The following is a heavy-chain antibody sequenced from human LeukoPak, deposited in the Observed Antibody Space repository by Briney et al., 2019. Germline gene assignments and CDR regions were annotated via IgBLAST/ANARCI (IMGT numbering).Heavy chain of an antibody. CDR3: AKFGGGYCSTTSCYGWFDP. D-gene: IGHD2-2*01. V-gene: IGHV3-23*01. Sequence: GGSLRLSCVVSGFNFNSAWMGWVRQAPGKGLDWVSVIFSSGGSTYYADSVKGRFTVSRDNSKNTLYLQMNGLRAEDTAVYYCAKFGGGYCSTTSCYGWFDPWGQGTLVSVSS. CDR1: GFNFNSAW. J-gene: IGHJ5*02. CDR2: IFSSGGST.